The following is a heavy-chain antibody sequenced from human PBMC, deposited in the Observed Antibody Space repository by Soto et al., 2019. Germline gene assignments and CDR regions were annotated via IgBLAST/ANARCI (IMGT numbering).Heavy chain of an antibody. D-gene: IGHD1-7*01. CDR1: GFTFSGSA. J-gene: IGHJ6*02. Sequence: PGGSLRLSCAASGFTFSGSARHWVRQASGKGLEWVGRIRSKANSYATAYAASVKGRFTISRDDSKNTAYLQMNSLKTEDTAVYYYTIGNCNYHDVDYYYYGMDVWGQGTTVTVYS. CDR2: IRSKANSYAT. CDR3: TIGNCNYHDVDYYYYGMDV. V-gene: IGHV3-73*01.